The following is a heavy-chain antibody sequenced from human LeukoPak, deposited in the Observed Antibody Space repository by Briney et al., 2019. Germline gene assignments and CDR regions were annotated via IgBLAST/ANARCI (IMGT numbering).Heavy chain of an antibody. Sequence: GGSLRLSCAASGLTVSSNYMTWVRQAQGKGLEWVSIIYSGGTTHYADSVKGRFTISRDNSKNTLYLQMNSLRAEDTTVYYCAKDRYYYDSSGYSDYWGQGTLVTVSS. CDR1: GLTVSSNY. CDR3: AKDRYYYDSSGYSDY. CDR2: IYSGGTT. J-gene: IGHJ4*02. D-gene: IGHD3-22*01. V-gene: IGHV3-53*01.